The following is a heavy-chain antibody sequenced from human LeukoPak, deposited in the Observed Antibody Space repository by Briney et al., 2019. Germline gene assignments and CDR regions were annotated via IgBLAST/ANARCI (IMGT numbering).Heavy chain of an antibody. CDR1: GFTFSSYW. J-gene: IGHJ4*02. V-gene: IGHV3-7*01. CDR3: VRQPVSPHDYFDS. Sequence: QPGGSLRLSCADSGFTFSSYWMSWVRQAPGKGLEWVASIKEDGSVQYYVDSVKGRFTISRDNVKKSLYLQLNSLRAEDTAIYYCVRQPVSPHDYFDSWGQGTPVTVSS. CDR2: IKEDGSVQ. D-gene: IGHD6-13*01.